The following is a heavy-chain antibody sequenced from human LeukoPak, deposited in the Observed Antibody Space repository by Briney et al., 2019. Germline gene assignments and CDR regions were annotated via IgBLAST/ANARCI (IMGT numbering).Heavy chain of an antibody. J-gene: IGHJ4*02. CDR1: GFTFSSYS. CDR3: ARVGIAAAGIDY. V-gene: IGHV3-21*01. D-gene: IGHD6-13*01. Sequence: GGSLRLSCAASGFTFSSYSMNWVRQAPGKGLEWVSSISSSSSYMYYADSVKGRFTISRDNAKNSLYLQMNSLRAEDTAVYYCARVGIAAAGIDYWGQGTLVTVSS. CDR2: ISSSSSYM.